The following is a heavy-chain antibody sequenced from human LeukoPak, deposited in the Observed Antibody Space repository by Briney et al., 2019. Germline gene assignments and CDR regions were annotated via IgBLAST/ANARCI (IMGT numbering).Heavy chain of an antibody. D-gene: IGHD2-2*02. CDR3: ARGAPYCSSTSCYTYYYYMDV. J-gene: IGHJ6*03. Sequence: ALVKVSCKASGYTFTGYYMHWVRQAPGQGLEWIGWINPNSGGTNYAQKFQGRVTMTRDTSISTAYMELSRLRSDDTAVYYCARGAPYCSSTSCYTYYYYMDVWGKRTTVTVSS. V-gene: IGHV1-2*02. CDR1: GYTFTGYY. CDR2: INPNSGGT.